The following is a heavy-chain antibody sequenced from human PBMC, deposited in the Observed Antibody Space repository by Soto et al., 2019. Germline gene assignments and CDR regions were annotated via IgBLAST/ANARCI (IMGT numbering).Heavy chain of an antibody. J-gene: IGHJ4*02. D-gene: IGHD6-13*01. CDR1: GFTFSNAW. Sequence: EVQLVESGGGLVKPGGSLRLSCAASGFTFSNAWMSWVRQAPGKGLEWVGRIKSKTDGGTTDYAAPVKGRFTISRDDSKNTLYLQMNSLKTEDTAVYYCTTDPNSCSWESDDYWGQGTLVTVSS. CDR2: IKSKTDGGTT. V-gene: IGHV3-15*01. CDR3: TTDPNSCSWESDDY.